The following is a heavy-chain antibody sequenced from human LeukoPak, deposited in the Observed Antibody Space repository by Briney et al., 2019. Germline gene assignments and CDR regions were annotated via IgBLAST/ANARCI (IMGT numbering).Heavy chain of an antibody. V-gene: IGHV4-39*01. D-gene: IGHD1-1*01. Sequence: SETLSLTCTVSGGSISSYYWGWIRQPPGKGLEWIGNIYYSGSTYYSPSLKSRVTISVDTSKNQFSLKLSSVTAADTAVYYCARPVPSRLGWFDPWGQGTLVTVSS. CDR1: GGSISSYY. J-gene: IGHJ5*02. CDR3: ARPVPSRLGWFDP. CDR2: IYYSGST.